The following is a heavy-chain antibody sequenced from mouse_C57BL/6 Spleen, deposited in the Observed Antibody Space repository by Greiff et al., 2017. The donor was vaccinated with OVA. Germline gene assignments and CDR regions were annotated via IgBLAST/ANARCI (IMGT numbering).Heavy chain of an antibody. CDR2: IYPGDGDT. D-gene: IGHD2-5*01. V-gene: IGHV1-82*01. CDR1: GYAFSSSW. J-gene: IGHJ3*01. CDR3: ARGDSNFPLDY. Sequence: QVQLQQSGPELVKPGASVKISCKASGYAFSSSWMNWVKQRPGKGLEWIGRIYPGDGDTNYNGKFKGKATLTADKSSSTAYMQLSSLTSEDSAVYFCARGDSNFPLDYWGQGTLVTVSA.